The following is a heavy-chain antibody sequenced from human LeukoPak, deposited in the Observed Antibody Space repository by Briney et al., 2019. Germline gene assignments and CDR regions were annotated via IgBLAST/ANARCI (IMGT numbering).Heavy chain of an antibody. J-gene: IGHJ4*02. CDR2: ISYDGSNK. D-gene: IGHD7-27*01. Sequence: GGSLGLSCAASGFTFSSYGMHWVRQAPGKGLEWVAVISYDGSNKYYADSVKGRFTISRDNSKNTLYLQMNSLRAEDTAVYYCARELDWGPDYWGQGTLVTVSS. V-gene: IGHV3-30*03. CDR3: ARELDWGPDY. CDR1: GFTFSSYG.